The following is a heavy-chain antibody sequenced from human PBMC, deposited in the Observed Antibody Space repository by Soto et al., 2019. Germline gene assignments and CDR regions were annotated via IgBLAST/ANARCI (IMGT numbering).Heavy chain of an antibody. CDR3: ARSPLSVGVPNWFDP. Sequence: SLRLSCAASGFTFSSYSMNWVRQAPGKGLEWVSSISSSSSYIYYADSVKGRFTISRDNAKNSLYLQMNSLRAEDTAVYYCARSPLSVGVPNWFDPWGQGTLVTVSS. D-gene: IGHD3-3*01. J-gene: IGHJ5*02. CDR1: GFTFSSYS. CDR2: ISSSSSYI. V-gene: IGHV3-21*01.